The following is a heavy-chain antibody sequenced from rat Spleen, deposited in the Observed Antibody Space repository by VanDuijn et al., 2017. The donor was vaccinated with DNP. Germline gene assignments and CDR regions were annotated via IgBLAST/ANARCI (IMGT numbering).Heavy chain of an antibody. D-gene: IGHD5-1*01. CDR1: GFSITNNFK. CDR3: AIQLGVFDD. Sequence: EVLLQESGPGLVKPSQSLSLTCSVTGFSITNNFKWSWIRKFPGNRLEWMGYVTNAGSTDYNPSLKSRISITTDTSKNQFSRQVNSVSTEDTATYYCAIQLGVFDDWGQGVMVTVSS. CDR2: VTNAGST. V-gene: IGHV3-3*01. J-gene: IGHJ2*01.